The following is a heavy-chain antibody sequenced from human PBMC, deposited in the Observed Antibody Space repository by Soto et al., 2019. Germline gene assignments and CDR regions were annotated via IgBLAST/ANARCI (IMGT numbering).Heavy chain of an antibody. D-gene: IGHD2-15*01. CDR1: GGSISSSSYY. CDR2: IYYSGST. V-gene: IGHV4-39*01. J-gene: IGHJ5*02. Sequence: QLQLQESGPGLVKPSETLSLTCTVSGGSISSSSYYWGWIRQPPGKGLEWIGSIYYSGSTYYNPSLKSRVTISVDTSKNQFSLKLSSVTAADTAVYYCARHSIAPPKIRVPWFDPWGQGTLVTVSS. CDR3: ARHSIAPPKIRVPWFDP.